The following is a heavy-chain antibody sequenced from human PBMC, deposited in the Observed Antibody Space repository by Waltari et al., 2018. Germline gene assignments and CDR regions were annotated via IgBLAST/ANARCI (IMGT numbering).Heavy chain of an antibody. CDR2: IKQDGSVK. CDR1: GSTFSTHW. CDR3: ARSRKSRPRYFDY. Sequence: EVQLVESGGGLVQPGGSLRLPGAASGSTFSTHWMRWVRQAPGKGLEWVANIKQDGSVKDYVDSVKGRFTISRDNAKNSVYLQMNSLGVEDTAVYYCARSRKSRPRYFDYWGQGTLVTVSS. V-gene: IGHV3-7*01. J-gene: IGHJ4*02.